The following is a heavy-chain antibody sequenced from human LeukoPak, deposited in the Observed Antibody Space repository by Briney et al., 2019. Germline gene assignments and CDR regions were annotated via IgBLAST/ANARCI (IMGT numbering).Heavy chain of an antibody. J-gene: IGHJ4*02. Sequence: PSETLSLTCAVYGGCFSGYYWSWIRQPPGKGLEWIGEINHSGSTNYNPSLKSRVTISVDTSKNQFSLKLSSVTAADTAVYYCARGRREVLGFDYWGQGTLVIVSS. V-gene: IGHV4-34*01. CDR3: ARGRREVLGFDY. CDR2: INHSGST. CDR1: GGCFSGYY. D-gene: IGHD4/OR15-4a*01.